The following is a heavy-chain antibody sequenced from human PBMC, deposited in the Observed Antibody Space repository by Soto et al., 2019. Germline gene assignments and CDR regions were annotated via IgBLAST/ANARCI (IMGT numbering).Heavy chain of an antibody. V-gene: IGHV1-3*01. CDR2: INAGNGNT. CDR1: GYTFTSYA. CDR3: AREAGGCISGSCYPFFDY. D-gene: IGHD2-2*01. J-gene: IGHJ4*02. Sequence: ASVKVSCKASGYTFTSYAMHWVRQAPGQRLEWKGWINAGNGNTKYSQKFQGRVTITRDTSASTPYMELSSLRSEDTALYYCAREAGGCISGSCYPFFDYWGQGTLVTVSS.